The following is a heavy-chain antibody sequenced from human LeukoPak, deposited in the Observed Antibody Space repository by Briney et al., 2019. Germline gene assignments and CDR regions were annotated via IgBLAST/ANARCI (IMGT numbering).Heavy chain of an antibody. J-gene: IGHJ4*02. CDR1: GFIVSNKY. CDR2: IYSGTNT. CDR3: TRLGPYYFDS. D-gene: IGHD3-16*01. V-gene: IGHV3-53*01. Sequence: GGSLRLSCAASGFIVSNKYMSWVRQAPGKGLEWVSVIYSGTNTYYADSVQGRFTISRDTSRNTLYLQMNSLRAKDTAVYYCTRLGPYYFDSWGQGTLVIVSS.